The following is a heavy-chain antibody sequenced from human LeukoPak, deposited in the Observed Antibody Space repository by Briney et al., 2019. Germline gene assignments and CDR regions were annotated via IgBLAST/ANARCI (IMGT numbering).Heavy chain of an antibody. D-gene: IGHD3-10*01. CDR1: GFTFDDYG. CDR3: VKAYYYGSGRYQFHYDY. J-gene: IGHJ4*02. V-gene: IGHV3-20*04. Sequence: GGFLRFSCAASGFTFDDYGMSLVRQAPGKRLEWVSGINWNGDNTYYADSVKGRFTISRDNAKNSLYLQMSSLRAEDTAVYYCVKAYYYGSGRYQFHYDYWGQGALVTVSS. CDR2: INWNGDNT.